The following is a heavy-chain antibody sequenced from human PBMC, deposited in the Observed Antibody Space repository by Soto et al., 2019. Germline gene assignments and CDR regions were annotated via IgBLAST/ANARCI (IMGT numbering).Heavy chain of an antibody. D-gene: IGHD4-17*01. CDR3: TRSDYGDAPGY. CDR2: ITSNGNFL. V-gene: IGHV3-21*01. Sequence: GGSLRLSCATSGFPFYVYDMTWVRQAPGKGLEWVSSITSNGNFLYYADAVRGRFTISRDNPKTSLSLEMNNLRAEDTAVYYCTRSDYGDAPGYWGQRTLVTVSS. J-gene: IGHJ4*02. CDR1: GFPFYVYD.